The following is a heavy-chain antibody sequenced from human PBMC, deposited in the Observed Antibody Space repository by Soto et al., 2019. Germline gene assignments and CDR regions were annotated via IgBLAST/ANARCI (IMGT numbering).Heavy chain of an antibody. V-gene: IGHV1-69*01. J-gene: IGHJ6*02. CDR1: GGTFSSYA. Sequence: QVQLVQSGAEVKKPGSSVKVSCKASGGTFSSYAISWVRQAPGQGLEWMGGIIPIFGTANYAQKFQGRVTITAAESTSTAYMELSSLRSEDTAVYYCARDNVDPPSLLGMGDYYYYYDMDVWGQGTTVTVSS. D-gene: IGHD3-16*01. CDR2: IIPIFGTA. CDR3: ARDNVDPPSLLGMGDYYYYYDMDV.